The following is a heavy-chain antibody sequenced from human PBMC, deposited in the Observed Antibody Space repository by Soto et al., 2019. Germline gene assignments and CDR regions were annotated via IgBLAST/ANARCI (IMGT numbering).Heavy chain of an antibody. CDR1: GASVGGDGYY. CDR3: ASDVSGWSSRAFDY. V-gene: IGHV4-61*08. Sequence: QVQLQESGPGLVKPSETLSLTCNVSGASVGGDGYYWSWIRQPPGKGLEWIGYISYSGSTNHNPSLKSRVTISMDTSNNQFSLTLNSVTSADTALYYCASDVSGWSSRAFDYWGQGTLVTVSS. J-gene: IGHJ4*02. D-gene: IGHD6-13*01. CDR2: ISYSGST.